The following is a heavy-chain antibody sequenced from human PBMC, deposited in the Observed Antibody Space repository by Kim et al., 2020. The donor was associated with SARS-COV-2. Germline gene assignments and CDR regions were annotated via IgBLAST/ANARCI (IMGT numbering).Heavy chain of an antibody. CDR3: VRQKMATMKEPFDF. D-gene: IGHD5-12*01. Sequence: ATSVKGRFTLARENSNNTVHLQMTSLTPEDTAFYYCVRQKMATMKEPFDFWGQGTLVTVSS. J-gene: IGHJ4*02. V-gene: IGHV3-30*04.